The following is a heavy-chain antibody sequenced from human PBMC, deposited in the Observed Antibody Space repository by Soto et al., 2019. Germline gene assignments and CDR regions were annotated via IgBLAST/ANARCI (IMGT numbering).Heavy chain of an antibody. CDR3: ARAAVRAVLMVYAPSYYFDY. V-gene: IGHV1-3*01. Sequence: GASVKVSCKASGYTFTTYAMRWVRQAPGQRLEWLGWINAGNGNTKYSQKFQGRVTITRDTSASTAYMELSSLRSEDTAVYYCARAAVRAVLMVYAPSYYFDYWGQGTLVTVSS. D-gene: IGHD2-8*01. CDR2: INAGNGNT. J-gene: IGHJ4*02. CDR1: GYTFTTYA.